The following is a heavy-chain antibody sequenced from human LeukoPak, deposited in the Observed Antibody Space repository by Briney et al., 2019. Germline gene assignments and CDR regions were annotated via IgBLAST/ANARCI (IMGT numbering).Heavy chain of an antibody. Sequence: PSETLSLTCTVSGGSISSGGYYWIWIRQPPGKGLEWIGYIFHSGNTYYNPSLKSRVTISVDRSKNQFSLEVTSVTAADTAVYFCARAGDRITGTRYYFDYWGQGTLVTVSS. J-gene: IGHJ4*02. V-gene: IGHV4-30-2*01. D-gene: IGHD1-20*01. CDR3: ARAGDRITGTRYYFDY. CDR2: IFHSGNT. CDR1: GGSISSGGYY.